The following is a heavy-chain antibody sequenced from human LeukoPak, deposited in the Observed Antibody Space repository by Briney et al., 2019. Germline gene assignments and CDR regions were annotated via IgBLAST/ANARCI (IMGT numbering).Heavy chain of an antibody. J-gene: IGHJ2*01. D-gene: IGHD2-2*01. CDR1: GFTFSSYG. CDR2: IWYDGSNK. Sequence: GGSLRLSCAASGFTFSSYGMHWVRQAPGKGLEWVAVIWYDGSNKCYADSVKGRFTISRDNSKNTLYLRMNSLRAEDTAVYYCARDPGYCSSTSCYVYWYFDLWGRGTLVTVSS. CDR3: ARDPGYCSSTSCYVYWYFDL. V-gene: IGHV3-33*01.